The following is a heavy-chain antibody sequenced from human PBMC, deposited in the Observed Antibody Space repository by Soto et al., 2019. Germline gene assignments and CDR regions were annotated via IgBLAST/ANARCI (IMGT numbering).Heavy chain of an antibody. CDR2: ISAYNGNT. J-gene: IGHJ4*02. Sequence: QVLLVQSGAEVKKPGASVKVSCKASGYTFTSYDVTWVRQAPGQGLEWMGWISAYNGNTNYAQKLQGRVTMTTDTSTSTAYMELRGLRSDDTAVYYCARGVSSSWYKSWVDYWGQGTLVTVSS. V-gene: IGHV1-18*01. CDR3: ARGVSSSWYKSWVDY. D-gene: IGHD6-13*01. CDR1: GYTFTSYD.